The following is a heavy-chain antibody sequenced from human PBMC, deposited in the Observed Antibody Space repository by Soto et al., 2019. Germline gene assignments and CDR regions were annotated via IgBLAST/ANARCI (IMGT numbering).Heavy chain of an antibody. D-gene: IGHD3-9*01. J-gene: IGHJ4*02. Sequence: PGGSLRLSCAASGFTFSSYSMNWVRQAPGKGLEWVSSISSSSSYIYYADSVKGRFTISRDNAKNSLYLQMNSLRAEDTAVYYCARDWSDDILTGPNDYWGQGTLVTVSS. CDR1: GFTFSSYS. V-gene: IGHV3-21*01. CDR2: ISSSSSYI. CDR3: ARDWSDDILTGPNDY.